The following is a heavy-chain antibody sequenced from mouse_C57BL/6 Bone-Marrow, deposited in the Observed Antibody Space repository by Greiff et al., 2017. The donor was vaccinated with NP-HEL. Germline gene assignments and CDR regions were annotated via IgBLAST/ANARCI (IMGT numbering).Heavy chain of an antibody. CDR1: GFNIKDDY. V-gene: IGHV14-4*01. CDR2: IDPENGDT. Sequence: EVKLMESGAELVRPGASVKLSCTASGFNIKDDYMHWVKQRPEQGLEWIGWIDPENGDTEYASKFQGKATITADTSSNTAYLQLSSLTSEDTAVYYCTPYYSNAFAYWGQGTLVTVSA. CDR3: TPYYSNAFAY. D-gene: IGHD2-5*01. J-gene: IGHJ3*01.